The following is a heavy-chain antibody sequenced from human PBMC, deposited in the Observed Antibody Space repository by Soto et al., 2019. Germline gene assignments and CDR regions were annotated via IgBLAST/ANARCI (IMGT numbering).Heavy chain of an antibody. V-gene: IGHV3-74*01. CDR3: ASATIVGARNAMDV. D-gene: IGHD1-26*01. CDR1: GFTIRSSW. J-gene: IGHJ6*02. CDR2: ISSDGAYT. Sequence: EVQLVESGGGLVQPGGSLRLSCTASGFTIRSSWMHWVRQAPGKGLVWVSRISSDGAYTYYADSVKGRFTISRDDAKNSLYVQMTSLRVDDTRVYFCASATIVGARNAMDVWGQGTTVTVSS.